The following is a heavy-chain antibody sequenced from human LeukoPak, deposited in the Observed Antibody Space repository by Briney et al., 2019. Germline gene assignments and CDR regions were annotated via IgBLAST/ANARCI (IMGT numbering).Heavy chain of an antibody. V-gene: IGHV3-53*01. D-gene: IGHD4-23*01. J-gene: IGHJ4*02. CDR1: GFTVSSNY. CDR3: ARTFGGNAETGVDY. Sequence: GGSLRLSCAASGFTVSSNYMTWVRQAPGKGLEWVSTIYSGGSTYYADSVKGRFTISRDNSKNTLYLQMSSLRAEDTAVYCCARTFGGNAETGVDYWGQGTLVTVSS. CDR2: IYSGGST.